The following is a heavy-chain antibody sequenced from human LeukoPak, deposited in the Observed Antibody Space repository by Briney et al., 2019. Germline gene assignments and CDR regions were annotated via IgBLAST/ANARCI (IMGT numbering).Heavy chain of an antibody. V-gene: IGHV1-18*01. CDR3: ARASGRYFDWLFPSYYYGMDV. Sequence: GASVKVSCKASGYTFTSYGISWVRQAPGQGLEWMGWISAYNGNTNYAQKLQGRVTMTTDTSTSTAYMELRSLRSDDTAVYYCARASGRYFDWLFPSYYYGMDVWGQGTTVTVSS. J-gene: IGHJ6*02. CDR1: GYTFTSYG. CDR2: ISAYNGNT. D-gene: IGHD3-9*01.